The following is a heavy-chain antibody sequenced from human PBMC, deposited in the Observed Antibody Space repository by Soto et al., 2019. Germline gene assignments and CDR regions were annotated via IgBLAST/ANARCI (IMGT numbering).Heavy chain of an antibody. J-gene: IGHJ3*02. Sequence: QVQLVESGGGVDQPGRSLRLSCAASGFTFSSYGMHWVRQAPGKGLEWVAVIWYDGSNKYYADSVKGRFTISRDNSKNTLYLQMNSLRAEDTAVYYCAREGYSSSWDLPDDAFDIWGQGTMVTVSS. D-gene: IGHD6-13*01. V-gene: IGHV3-33*01. CDR1: GFTFSSYG. CDR3: AREGYSSSWDLPDDAFDI. CDR2: IWYDGSNK.